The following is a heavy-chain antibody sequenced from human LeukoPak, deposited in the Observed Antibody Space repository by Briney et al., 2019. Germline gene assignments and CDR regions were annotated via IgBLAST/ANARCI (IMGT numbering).Heavy chain of an antibody. CDR1: GFTFSSYA. CDR3: AKDRDSGYDRYYYYGMDV. V-gene: IGHV3-23*01. J-gene: IGHJ6*02. Sequence: GGSLRLSCAASGFTFSSYAMSWVRQAPGKGLEWVSAISGSGGSTYYADSVKGRFTISRDNSKNTLYLQTNSLRAEDTAVYYCAKDRDSGYDRYYYYGMDVWGQGTTVTVSS. CDR2: ISGSGGST. D-gene: IGHD5-12*01.